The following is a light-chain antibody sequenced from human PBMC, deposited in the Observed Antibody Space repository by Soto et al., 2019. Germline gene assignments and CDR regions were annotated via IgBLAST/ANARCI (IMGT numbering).Light chain of an antibody. CDR3: QQYDNLPTWT. V-gene: IGKV1-33*01. Sequence: DIQMTQSPSSLSASVGDRVTITCQASQDISNYLNWYQQKPGKAPKLLIYDASNLETGAPSRFSGSGSGTDFTFTISSLQPEDIATYYCQQYDNLPTWTFGQGTKVDIK. CDR1: QDISNY. J-gene: IGKJ1*01. CDR2: DAS.